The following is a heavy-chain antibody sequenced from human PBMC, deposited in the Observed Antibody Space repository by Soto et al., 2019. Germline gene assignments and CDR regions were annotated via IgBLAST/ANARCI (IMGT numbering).Heavy chain of an antibody. CDR1: GGSISSYY. J-gene: IGHJ6*02. CDR2: IYYSGST. Sequence: QVQLQESGPGLVKPSETLSLTCTVSGGSISSYYWSWIRQPPGKGLEWIGYIYYSGSTNYNPSLKSRVPISVDPPKNHLSLKLSSVTAADTAVYYCARDWRYCSGGSCYYYYGMDVWGQGTTVTVSS. CDR3: ARDWRYCSGGSCYYYYGMDV. V-gene: IGHV4-59*01. D-gene: IGHD2-15*01.